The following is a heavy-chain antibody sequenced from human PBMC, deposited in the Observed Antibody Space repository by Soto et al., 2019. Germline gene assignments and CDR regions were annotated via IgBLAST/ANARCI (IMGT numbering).Heavy chain of an antibody. D-gene: IGHD6-6*01. CDR1: GFTFSSYA. Sequence: GGSLRLSCAASGFTFSSYAMSWVRQAPGKGLEWVSAISGSGGSTYYADSVKGRFTISRDNSKNTLYLQMNSLRAEDTAVYYCAIVPRSIAARRNYFDYWGQGTLVTVSS. CDR3: AIVPRSIAARRNYFDY. J-gene: IGHJ4*02. V-gene: IGHV3-23*01. CDR2: ISGSGGST.